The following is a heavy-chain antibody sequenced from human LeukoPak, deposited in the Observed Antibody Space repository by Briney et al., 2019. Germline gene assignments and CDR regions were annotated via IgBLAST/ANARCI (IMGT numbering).Heavy chain of an antibody. V-gene: IGHV3-7*03. CDR3: ARDGRPLDY. Sequence: GGSLRLSCVDSGITFSRYWMSWVRQAPGKGLEWVANIKQDGGEKYYVDSVKGRFTISRDNAKNSLYLQMNSLRVEDTAVYYCARDGRPLDYWGQGTLVTVSS. CDR2: IKQDGGEK. J-gene: IGHJ4*02. CDR1: GITFSRYW.